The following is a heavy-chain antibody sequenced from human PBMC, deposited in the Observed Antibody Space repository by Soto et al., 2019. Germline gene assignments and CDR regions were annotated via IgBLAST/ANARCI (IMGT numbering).Heavy chain of an antibody. CDR3: ARDFRLVPSAMWRSCYGMDV. CDR2: ISYDGSNK. V-gene: IGHV3-30-3*01. CDR1: GFTFSSYA. J-gene: IGHJ6*02. Sequence: QVQLVESGGGVVQPGRSLRLSCAASGFTFSSYAMHWVRQAPGKGLEWVAVISYDGSNKYYADSVKGRFTISRDNSKNTLYLEMDSLGAEDTAVYDCARDFRLVPSAMWRSCYGMDVWGQGTTVTVSS. D-gene: IGHD2-2*01.